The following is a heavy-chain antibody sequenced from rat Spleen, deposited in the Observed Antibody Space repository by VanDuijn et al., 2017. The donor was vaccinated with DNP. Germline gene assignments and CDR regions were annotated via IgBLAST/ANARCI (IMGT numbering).Heavy chain of an antibody. J-gene: IGHJ2*01. D-gene: IGHD1-11*01. CDR1: GFTFSNYY. Sequence: EVQLVETGGGLVQPGRSLKLSCAASGFTFSNYYMAWVRQAPTKGLEWVAYISTGGGSTYYRDSVKGRFTISRDNAKSSLYLQMDSLRSEDTSTYYCAKELRRYFDYWGQGVMVTVSS. V-gene: IGHV5-27*01. CDR2: ISTGGGST. CDR3: AKELRRYFDY.